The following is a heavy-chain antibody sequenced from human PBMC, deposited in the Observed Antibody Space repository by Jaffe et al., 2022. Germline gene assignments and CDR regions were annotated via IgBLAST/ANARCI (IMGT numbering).Heavy chain of an antibody. V-gene: IGHV4-34*01. CDR2: INHSGST. Sequence: QVQLQQWGAGLLKPSETLSLTCAVYGGSFSGYYWSWIRQPPGKGLEWIGEINHSGSTNYNPSLKSRVTISVDTSKNQFSLKLSSVTAADTAVYYCARRDGRYFDWVRGYFDYWGQGTLVTVSS. J-gene: IGHJ4*02. CDR3: ARRDGRYFDWVRGYFDY. D-gene: IGHD3-9*01. CDR1: GGSFSGYY.